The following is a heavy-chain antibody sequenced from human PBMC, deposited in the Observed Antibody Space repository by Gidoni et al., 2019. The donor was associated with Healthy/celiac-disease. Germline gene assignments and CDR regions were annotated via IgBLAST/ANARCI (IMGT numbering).Heavy chain of an antibody. J-gene: IGHJ6*03. V-gene: IGHV3-30-3*01. Sequence: QVQLVASGGGVVQPGRSLRLSCAASGLTFSSYAMHWVRQAPGKGLEWVAVISYYGSNHCVAVSVKGRFTSSRDHSKNTLYLQMNRLGAEDTAVYYCAGEGDDSSCYYFAGADYYYFYMDVWGKGTTVTVSS. D-gene: IGHD3-22*01. CDR3: AGEGDDSSCYYFAGADYYYFYMDV. CDR2: ISYYGSNH. CDR1: GLTFSSYA.